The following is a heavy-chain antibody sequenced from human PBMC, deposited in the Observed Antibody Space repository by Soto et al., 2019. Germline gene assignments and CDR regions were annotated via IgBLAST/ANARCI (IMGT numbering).Heavy chain of an antibody. CDR3: AIEETNSGNWEY. D-gene: IGHD3-10*01. J-gene: IGHJ4*02. CDR1: GYTFTRHG. Sequence: QVQLVQSGAEVKNPGASVKVSCKGSGYTFTRHGMHWVRQAPGQGLEWMGWINTDNGHTVYTEKFQGRVTITRDTSANTAYMDLSSLRFEDTAVYYCAIEETNSGNWEYWGQGSLVTVSS. CDR2: INTDNGHT. V-gene: IGHV1-3*04.